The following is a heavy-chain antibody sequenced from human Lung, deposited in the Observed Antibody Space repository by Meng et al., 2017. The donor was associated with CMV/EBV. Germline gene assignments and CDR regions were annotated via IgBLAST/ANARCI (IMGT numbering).Heavy chain of an antibody. J-gene: IGHJ6*02. CDR2: IWYDGSNK. CDR3: AKAMICSSTSCYPGAYYYGMDV. D-gene: IGHD2-2*01. CDR1: GFTFSSYG. Sequence: SLKISCAASGFTFSSYGMHWVRQAPGKGLELVAVIWYDGSNKYYADSVKGRFTISRDNSKNTLYLQMNSLRAEDTAVYYCAKAMICSSTSCYPGAYYYGMDVWGQGTTVTVSS. V-gene: IGHV3-33*06.